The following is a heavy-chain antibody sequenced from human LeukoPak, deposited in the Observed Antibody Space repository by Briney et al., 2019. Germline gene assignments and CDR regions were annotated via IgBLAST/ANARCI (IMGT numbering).Heavy chain of an antibody. D-gene: IGHD5-18*01. J-gene: IGHJ4*02. CDR2: ISGGGAST. CDR3: AKDPKRIQQWVFDY. Sequence: GGSLRLSCAASGLTFSNYAMSWVRQAPGKGLEWVSSISGGGASTYYADSVKGRFTISRDNSKDTLFLQMNGLRAEDTALYYCAKDPKRIQQWVFDYWGQGTLVTVSS. V-gene: IGHV3-23*01. CDR1: GLTFSNYA.